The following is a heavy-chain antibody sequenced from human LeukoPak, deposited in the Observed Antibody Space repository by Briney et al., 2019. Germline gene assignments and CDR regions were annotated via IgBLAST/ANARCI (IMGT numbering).Heavy chain of an antibody. CDR1: GFSFSSYA. J-gene: IGHJ4*02. CDR3: AKRTIVVGLAAADY. Sequence: PGGSLTLPCVVSGFSFSSYAMRWVRQTPGEGGEWGSGISSSGESTYYASSVKGRVTISVDTSNHQVYPPMTSLRAEDTALYHCAKRTIVVGLAAADYWGPGNLVTVSS. CDR2: ISSSGEST. V-gene: IGHV3-23*01. D-gene: IGHD2-15*01.